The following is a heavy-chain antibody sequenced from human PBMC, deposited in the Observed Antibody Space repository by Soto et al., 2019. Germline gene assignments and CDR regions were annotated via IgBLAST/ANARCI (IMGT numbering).Heavy chain of an antibody. Sequence: PSETLSLTCTVSGDSISSYYWSWIRQPPGKGLEWIGYIYYSGSTNYNPSLKSRVTISVDTSKNQFSLKLSSVTAADTAVYYCARGERESGSYSPWFDYWGQGTLVTVSS. V-gene: IGHV4-59*01. CDR2: IYYSGST. CDR1: GDSISSYY. D-gene: IGHD3-3*01. J-gene: IGHJ4*02. CDR3: ARGERESGSYSPWFDY.